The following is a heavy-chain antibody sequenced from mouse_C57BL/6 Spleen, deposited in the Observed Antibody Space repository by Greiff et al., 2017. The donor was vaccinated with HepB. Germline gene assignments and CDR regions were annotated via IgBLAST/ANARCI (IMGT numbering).Heavy chain of an antibody. CDR3: ARRLLNSFDY. V-gene: IGHV1-69*01. CDR2: IDPSDSYT. CDR1: GYTFTSYW. J-gene: IGHJ2*01. D-gene: IGHD1-1*01. Sequence: QVQLKQPGAELVMPGASVKLSCKASGYTFTSYWMHWVKQRPGQGLEWIGEIDPSDSYTNYNQKFKGKSTLTVDKSSSTAYMQLSSLTSEDSAVYYCARRLLNSFDYWGQGTTLTVSS.